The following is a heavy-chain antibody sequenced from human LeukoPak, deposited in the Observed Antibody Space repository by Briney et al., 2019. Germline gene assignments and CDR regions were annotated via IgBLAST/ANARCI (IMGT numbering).Heavy chain of an antibody. CDR1: GYTFTTYG. CDR2: ISPYNGNT. D-gene: IGHD2-8*01. Sequence: ASVKVSCKASGYTFTTYGISWVRQAPGQGLEWMGWISPYNGNTKYAQKVQGRVTMTTDTSTNTAYMELRSLRSDDTAVYYCAGSLGYCTSNVCYLKYWGQGTLVTVSS. J-gene: IGHJ4*02. CDR3: AGSLGYCTSNVCYLKY. V-gene: IGHV1-18*01.